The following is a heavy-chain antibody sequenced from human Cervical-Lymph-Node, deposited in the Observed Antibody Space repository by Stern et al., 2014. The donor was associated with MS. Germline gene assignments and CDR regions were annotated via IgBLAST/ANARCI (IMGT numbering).Heavy chain of an antibody. CDR3: ARDKSAGSFDY. CDR2: INTNSGNP. J-gene: IGHJ4*02. V-gene: IGHV7-4-1*02. CDR1: GYSFTRYG. Sequence: QVQLVQSGSELKKPGASVKVSCKASGYSFTRYGVNWVRQAPGQGLEWMGWINTNSGNPTYAQGFTGRFVFSLDTSVSTAYVQISSLRTDDIAVYYCARDKSAGSFDYWGQGTLVTVSS. D-gene: IGHD5-12*01.